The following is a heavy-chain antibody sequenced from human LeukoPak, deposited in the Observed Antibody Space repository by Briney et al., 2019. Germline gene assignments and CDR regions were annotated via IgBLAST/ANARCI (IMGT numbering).Heavy chain of an antibody. V-gene: IGHV4-38-2*02. D-gene: IGHD3-22*01. CDR3: ARQKKEAWYYYDSSGYYDY. CDR2: IYNSGIT. CDR1: GYSISSGYY. J-gene: IGHJ4*02. Sequence: PAETLSLTCTASGYSISSGYYWCWIRHPPRKGLGWFGSIYNSGITYYNPSVKGRVTISVDTSKNQFYMELSSETDADRAVYYCARQKKEAWYYYDSSGYYDYWGQGTLVTVSS.